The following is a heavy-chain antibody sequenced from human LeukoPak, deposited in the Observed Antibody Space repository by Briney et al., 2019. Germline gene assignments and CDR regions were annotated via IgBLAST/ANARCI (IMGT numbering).Heavy chain of an antibody. CDR1: GFTFSGSA. CDR3: TSWALTRAFDI. CDR2: IRSKANSYAT. V-gene: IGHV3-73*01. J-gene: IGHJ3*02. D-gene: IGHD3-16*01. Sequence: GGSLRLSCAASGFTFSGSAMHWVRQASGKGLEWVGRIRSKANSYATAYAASVKGRFTISRDDSKNTAYLQMNSLKTEDTAVYYCTSWALTRAFDIWGQGTMVTVSS.